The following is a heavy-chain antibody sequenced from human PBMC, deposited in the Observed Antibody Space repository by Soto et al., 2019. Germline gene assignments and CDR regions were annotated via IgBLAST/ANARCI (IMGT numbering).Heavy chain of an antibody. V-gene: IGHV4-59*01. Sequence: PSETLSLTCTVSGGSISSYYWSWIRQPPGKGLEWIGYIYYSGSTNYNPSLKSRVTISVDTSKNQFSLKLSSVTAADTAVYYCARIKYSGSYYSAFDIWGQGTMVTVSS. D-gene: IGHD1-26*01. CDR2: IYYSGST. CDR1: GGSISSYY. J-gene: IGHJ3*02. CDR3: ARIKYSGSYYSAFDI.